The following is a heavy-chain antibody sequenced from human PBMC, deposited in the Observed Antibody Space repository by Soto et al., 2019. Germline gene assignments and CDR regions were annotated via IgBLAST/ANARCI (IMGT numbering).Heavy chain of an antibody. J-gene: IGHJ4*02. CDR3: ARDRSNSPDYFDF. CDR1: GGSIDNYEYY. CDR2: IYYSGRT. Sequence: QVQLQESGPGLVKPSQTLSLTCTVSGGSIDNYEYYWTWIRPPPGKGLEWVGYIYYSGRTNYNPSLNSRLTISLDTSKNQFSLRLTSVSAADTAMYYCARDRSNSPDYFDFWGQGTLVTVSS. D-gene: IGHD6-6*01. V-gene: IGHV4-30-4*01.